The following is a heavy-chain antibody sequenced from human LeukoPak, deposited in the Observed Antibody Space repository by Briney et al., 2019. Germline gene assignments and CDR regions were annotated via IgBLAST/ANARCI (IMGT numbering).Heavy chain of an antibody. Sequence: PGGSLRLSCAASGFTVSSNDVSWVRQAPGKGLEWVSRINTDGSSTSYADSVKGRFTISRDNAKNTVYLQMNSLRAEDTAVYYCARGATYAYYFDYWGQGILVTVSS. CDR2: INTDGSST. CDR1: GFTVSSND. J-gene: IGHJ4*02. D-gene: IGHD4-17*01. V-gene: IGHV3-74*01. CDR3: ARGATYAYYFDY.